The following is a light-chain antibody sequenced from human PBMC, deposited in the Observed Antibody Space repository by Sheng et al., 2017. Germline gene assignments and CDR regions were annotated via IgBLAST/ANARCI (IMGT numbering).Light chain of an antibody. Sequence: SYVLTQPPSVSVGPGQTAEITCGGNNIGSKAVHWYQQKPGQAPVLVVYDDTDRPSGIPVRISGSNYESTATLTISEVEAGDEADYYCQVWDNNILLFGGGTKLTVL. CDR3: QVWDNNILL. V-gene: IGLV3-21*02. CDR1: NIGSKA. CDR2: DDT. J-gene: IGLJ2*01.